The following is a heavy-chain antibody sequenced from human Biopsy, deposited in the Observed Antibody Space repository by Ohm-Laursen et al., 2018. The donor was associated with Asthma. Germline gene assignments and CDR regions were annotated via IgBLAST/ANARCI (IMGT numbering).Heavy chain of an antibody. J-gene: IGHJ6*02. CDR1: RGYIRSYDHH. D-gene: IGHD4-17*01. V-gene: IGHV4-30-4*01. Sequence: SHTLSLTCTASRGYIRSYDHHWAWIRQPPGKGLERIGSGFYSGTTHYIPSLAPRVSISVDTSMNQFSMTLRSVTTADTAVYFCARVASYGDIYFAIDVWGPGTTVSV. CDR3: ARVASYGDIYFAIDV. CDR2: GFYSGTT.